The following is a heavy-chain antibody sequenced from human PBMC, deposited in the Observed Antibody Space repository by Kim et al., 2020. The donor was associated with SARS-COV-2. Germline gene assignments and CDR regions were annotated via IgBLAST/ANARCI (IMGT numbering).Heavy chain of an antibody. V-gene: IGHV3-48*03. Sequence: GGSLRLSCAASGFTFSKYEMNWVRQAPGKGLEWVSYISSSGTNIYYADSVKGRFSVSRDNAKNSLYLQMNSLRAEDTAVYYCARGLAQWATPYYFDYWGQGTLVTVSS. D-gene: IGHD1-26*01. CDR1: GFTFSKYE. CDR3: ARGLAQWATPYYFDY. J-gene: IGHJ4*02. CDR2: ISSSGTNI.